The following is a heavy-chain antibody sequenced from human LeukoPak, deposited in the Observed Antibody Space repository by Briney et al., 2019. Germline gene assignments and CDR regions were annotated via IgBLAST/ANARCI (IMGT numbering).Heavy chain of an antibody. J-gene: IGHJ4*02. V-gene: IGHV4-59*12. D-gene: IGHD5-12*01. CDR3: ARGIRWLQGHYFDY. Sequence: SETLSLTCTVSGGSISSYYWSWIRQPPGKGLEWIGYIYYSGSTNYNPSLKSRVTISVDTSKNQFSLKLSSVTAADTAVYYCARGIRWLQGHYFDYWGQGTLVTVSS. CDR1: GGSISSYY. CDR2: IYYSGST.